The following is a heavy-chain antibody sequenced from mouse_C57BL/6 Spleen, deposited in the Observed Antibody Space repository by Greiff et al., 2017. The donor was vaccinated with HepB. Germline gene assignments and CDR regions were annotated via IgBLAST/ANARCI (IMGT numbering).Heavy chain of an antibody. CDR2: ISDGGSYT. Sequence: EVKLVESGGGLVKPGGSLKLSCAASGFTFSSYAMSWVRQTPEKRLEWVATISDGGSYTYYPDNVKGRFTISRDNAKNNLYLQMSHLKSEDTAMYYCAREGGLRRRWYFDVWGTGTTVTVSS. D-gene: IGHD2-4*01. CDR1: GFTFSSYA. CDR3: AREGGLRRRWYFDV. J-gene: IGHJ1*03. V-gene: IGHV5-4*01.